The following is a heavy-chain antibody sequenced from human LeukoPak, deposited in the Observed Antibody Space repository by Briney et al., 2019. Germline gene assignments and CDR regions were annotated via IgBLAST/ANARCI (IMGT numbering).Heavy chain of an antibody. Sequence: PSETLSLTCTVSGGSFSGYYWSWIRQPPGQGLEWIGEIHHSGTTKYNPSLKSRVTISINTSKNQFSLRLASVTAADTAVYYCARGYDSCGSRFAPCGQGTLATAPS. J-gene: IGHJ5*02. D-gene: IGHD3-22*01. CDR1: GGSFSGYY. CDR2: IHHSGTT. CDR3: ARGYDSCGSRFAP. V-gene: IGHV4-34*01.